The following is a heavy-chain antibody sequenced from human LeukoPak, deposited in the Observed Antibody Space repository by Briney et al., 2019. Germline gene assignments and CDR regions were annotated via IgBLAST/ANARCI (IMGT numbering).Heavy chain of an antibody. J-gene: IGHJ1*01. CDR2: IKYDGREI. CDR1: DFSFSDSW. CDR3: ATYSILNAREFRY. V-gene: IGHV3-7*01. Sequence: GGSLRLSCIASDFSFSDSWMTWVRKAPGKGLEWVASIKYDGREIQYVDSVKGRFTISRDNAKNSVYLQMNSLGADDTAVYYCATYSILNAREFRYWGQGTLVTVTS. D-gene: IGHD4-11*01.